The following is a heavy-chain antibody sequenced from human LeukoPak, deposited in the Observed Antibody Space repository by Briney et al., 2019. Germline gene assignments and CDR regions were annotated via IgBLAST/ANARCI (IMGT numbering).Heavy chain of an antibody. CDR3: ARFLAVGDYYYYGMDV. V-gene: IGHV3-7*01. D-gene: IGHD6-19*01. CDR1: GFTFSSYW. Sequence: GGSLRLSCAASGFTFSSYWMSWVRQAPGKGLEWVANIKQDGSEKYYVDSVKGRFTISRDNAKNSLYLQMNSLRAEDTAVYYCARFLAVGDYYYYGMDVWGQGTTVTVSS. CDR2: IKQDGSEK. J-gene: IGHJ6*02.